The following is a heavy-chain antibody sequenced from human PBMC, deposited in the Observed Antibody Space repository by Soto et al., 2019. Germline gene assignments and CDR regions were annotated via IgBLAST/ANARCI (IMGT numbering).Heavy chain of an antibody. J-gene: IGHJ5*02. Sequence: SVKVSCKASGGTFSSYAISWVRQAPGQGLEWMGGIIPIFGTANYAQKFQGRVTITADESTSTAYMELSSLRSEDTAVYYCARVLVSWVVRPRTNWFDPWGQGTLVTVSS. CDR2: IIPIFGTA. CDR3: ARVLVSWVVRPRTNWFDP. D-gene: IGHD6-19*01. CDR1: GGTFSSYA. V-gene: IGHV1-69*13.